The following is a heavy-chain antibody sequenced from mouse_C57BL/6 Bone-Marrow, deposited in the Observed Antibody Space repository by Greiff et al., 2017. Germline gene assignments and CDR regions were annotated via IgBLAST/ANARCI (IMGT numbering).Heavy chain of an antibody. D-gene: IGHD3-2*02. CDR1: GFSLTSYA. J-gene: IGHJ4*01. V-gene: IGHV2-9-1*01. Sequence: QVQLKESGPGLVAPSQSLSITCTVSGFSLTSYAISWVRQPPGKGLEWLGVIWTGGGSTYNSALKSRLSISKDNSKSQVFLKMNRLRTDDTARYYGARRVTAQATRAMDYWGQGTSVTVSS. CDR3: ARRVTAQATRAMDY. CDR2: IWTGGGS.